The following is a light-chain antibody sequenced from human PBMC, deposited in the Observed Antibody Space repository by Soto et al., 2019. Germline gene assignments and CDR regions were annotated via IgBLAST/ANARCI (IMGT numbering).Light chain of an antibody. CDR1: QSVSSY. CDR3: QQRSNWPRLIT. V-gene: IGKV3-11*01. J-gene: IGKJ5*01. CDR2: DAS. Sequence: IVMTQSPATLSVSPGERVTLSCRASQSVSSYLAWYQQKPGQAPRLLIYDASNRATGIPARFSGSGSGTDFTLTISSLEPEDFAVYYCQQRSNWPRLITFGQGTRLEIK.